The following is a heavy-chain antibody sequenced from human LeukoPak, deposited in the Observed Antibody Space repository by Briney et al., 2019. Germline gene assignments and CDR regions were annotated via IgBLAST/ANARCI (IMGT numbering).Heavy chain of an antibody. Sequence: ASVKVSCKASGYTFTSYYMHWVRQAPGQGLEWMGVINPSTGSTSYAQKFQGRVTMTRDTSTSTVYMELSSLRSEDTAVYYCARGSPGYCSNTSCRHGMDVWGQGTTVTVSS. CDR2: INPSTGST. V-gene: IGHV1-46*01. D-gene: IGHD2-2*01. CDR1: GYTFTSYY. J-gene: IGHJ6*02. CDR3: ARGSPGYCSNTSCRHGMDV.